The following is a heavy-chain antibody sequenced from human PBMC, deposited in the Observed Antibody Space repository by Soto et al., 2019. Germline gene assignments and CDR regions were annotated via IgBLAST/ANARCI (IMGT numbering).Heavy chain of an antibody. D-gene: IGHD2-8*01. J-gene: IGHJ6*02. CDR2: ISGYKGDT. CDR1: GYTFTRYG. CDR3: AKNGQPPYYYYGLDV. Sequence: QGHLVQSGAEVKKPGASVKVSCKASGYTFTRYGISWVRQAPGQGLEWMGWISGYKGDTNYAQNLQDRVTMTIDTSTNTACMELRSLTSDDTAVYYCAKNGQPPYYYYGLDVWGQGTTVTVSS. V-gene: IGHV1-18*01.